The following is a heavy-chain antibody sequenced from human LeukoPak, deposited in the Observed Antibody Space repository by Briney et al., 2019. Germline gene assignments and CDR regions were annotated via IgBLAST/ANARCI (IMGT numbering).Heavy chain of an antibody. CDR2: ISSSSSYI. V-gene: IGHV3-21*01. J-gene: IGHJ4*02. CDR3: AKGAITSSTTCYFDY. CDR1: GFTFSSYS. Sequence: PGGSLRLSCAASGFTFSSYSMNWVRQAPGKGLEWVSSISSSSSYIYYADSVKGRFTISRDNSKNTLSLQMNSLRADDTAVYYCAKGAITSSTTCYFDYWGQGTLVTVSS. D-gene: IGHD2-2*01.